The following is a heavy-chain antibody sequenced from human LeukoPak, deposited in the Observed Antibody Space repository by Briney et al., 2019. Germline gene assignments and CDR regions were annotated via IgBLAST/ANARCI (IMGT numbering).Heavy chain of an antibody. Sequence: GGSLRLSCAASGFTFDDYGMSWVRQAPGKGLEWVSGINWNGGSTGYADSVKGRFTISRDNAKNSLYLQMNSLRAEDTAVYYCARDKSIWSSSSGWGQGTLVTVSS. CDR1: GFTFDDYG. J-gene: IGHJ4*02. CDR3: ARDKSIWSSSSG. V-gene: IGHV3-20*04. D-gene: IGHD6-6*01. CDR2: INWNGGST.